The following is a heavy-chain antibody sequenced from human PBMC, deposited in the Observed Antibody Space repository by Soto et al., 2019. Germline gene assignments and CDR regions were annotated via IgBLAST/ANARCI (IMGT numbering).Heavy chain of an antibody. CDR1: GGSISSYY. CDR2: IYFSGTI. D-gene: IGHD6-13*01. J-gene: IGHJ6*02. V-gene: IGHV4-59*01. CDR3: ARGHSSPHDYGMDV. Sequence: PSESLSLTCTVSGGSISSYYWCWIRQPPGRGLERIGFIYFSGTINYTPPLKSRVTISLDSSKNQFSLKLSSVTAADTAVYYCARGHSSPHDYGMDVWGQGTTVTVSS.